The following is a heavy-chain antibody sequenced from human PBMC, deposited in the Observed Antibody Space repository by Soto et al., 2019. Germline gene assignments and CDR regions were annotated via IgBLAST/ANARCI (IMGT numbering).Heavy chain of an antibody. D-gene: IGHD3-10*01. V-gene: IGHV3-30-3*01. CDR3: ARVRKHMVRGADWGYFDY. Sequence: QVQLVESGGGVVQPGRSLRLSCAASGFTFSSYAMHWVRQAPGKGLEWVAVISYDGSNKYYADSVKGRFTISRDNSKNTLYLQMNSLRAEDTAVYYCARVRKHMVRGADWGYFDYWGQGTLVTVSS. CDR2: ISYDGSNK. CDR1: GFTFSSYA. J-gene: IGHJ4*02.